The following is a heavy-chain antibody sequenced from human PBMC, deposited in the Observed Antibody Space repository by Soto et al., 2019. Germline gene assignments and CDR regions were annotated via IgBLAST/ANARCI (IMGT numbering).Heavy chain of an antibody. V-gene: IGHV1-18*04. D-gene: IGHD2-15*01. CDR1: GYSFVKYG. Sequence: ASVKVSCKASGYSFVKYGFSWVRQAPGQGLEWMGWISPYNGNTHYVQKYQGRVTMSTDTSTTTAFLELRTLRSEDTAVYYCARVPNPTHADSTKNNWLDPWGQGTLVTVSS. J-gene: IGHJ5*02. CDR3: ARVPNPTHADSTKNNWLDP. CDR2: ISPYNGNT.